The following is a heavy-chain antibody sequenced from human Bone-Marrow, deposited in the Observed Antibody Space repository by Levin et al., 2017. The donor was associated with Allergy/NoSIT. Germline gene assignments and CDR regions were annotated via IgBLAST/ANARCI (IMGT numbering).Heavy chain of an antibody. CDR2: IYFSGST. J-gene: IGHJ5*02. CDR1: GGSMNSDKYY. CDR3: VRDESRIRFDP. V-gene: IGHV4-30-4*01. Sequence: SETLSLTCTVSGGSMNSDKYYWTWIRQPPGKGLEWIGNIYFSGSTYYNPSLRSRLNISLDMSKNEFSLKLRSVTAADTAVYYCVRDESRIRFDPWGQGTLVTVSS.